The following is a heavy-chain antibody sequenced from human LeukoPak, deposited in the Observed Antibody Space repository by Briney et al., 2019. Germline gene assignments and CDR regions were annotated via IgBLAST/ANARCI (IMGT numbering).Heavy chain of an antibody. V-gene: IGHV3-7*01. CDR3: TREDSWSSDY. CDR1: GFTFSNYW. CDR2: IKQDGREK. D-gene: IGHD4-11*01. J-gene: IGHJ4*02. Sequence: PGGSLRLSCAASGFTFSNYWMSWVRPAPGKGLEWVASIKQDGREKWYVDSVKGRFTISRDNANNSLYMQMNNLTAEEMAVYYCTREDSWSSDYWGQGTLVTVSS.